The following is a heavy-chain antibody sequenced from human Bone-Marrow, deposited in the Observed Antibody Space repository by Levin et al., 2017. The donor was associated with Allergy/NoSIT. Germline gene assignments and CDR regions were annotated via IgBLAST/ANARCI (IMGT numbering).Heavy chain of an antibody. CDR2: INPSGGST. CDR3: ARGPLTKLRFLEWLSPLDY. J-gene: IGHJ4*02. D-gene: IGHD3-3*01. Sequence: ASVKVSCKASGYTFTSYYMHWVRQAPGQGLEWMGIINPSGGSTSYAQKFQGRVTMTRDTSTSTVYMELSSLRSEDTAVYYCARGPLTKLRFLEWLSPLDYWGQGTLVTVSS. CDR1: GYTFTSYY. V-gene: IGHV1-46*01.